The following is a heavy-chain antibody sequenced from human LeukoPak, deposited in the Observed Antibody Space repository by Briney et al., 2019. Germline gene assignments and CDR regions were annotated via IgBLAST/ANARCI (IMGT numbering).Heavy chain of an antibody. CDR3: ARDITDYGDYQPWVDY. CDR2: VNPSGGST. Sequence: ASVKVSCKASGYTFTSYYMHWVRQAPGQGLEWMGIVNPSGGSTIYAQIFQGRVTMTRDTSTSTVYMELSRLRSEDTAVYYCARDITDYGDYQPWVDYWGQGTLVTVSS. J-gene: IGHJ4*02. D-gene: IGHD4-17*01. V-gene: IGHV1-46*01. CDR1: GYTFTSYY.